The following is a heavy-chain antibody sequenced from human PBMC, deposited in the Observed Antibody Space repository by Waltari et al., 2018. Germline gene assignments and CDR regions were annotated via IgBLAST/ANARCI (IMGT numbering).Heavy chain of an antibody. V-gene: IGHV3-30*18. CDR2: ISYDGSNK. Sequence: QVQLVESGGGVVQPGRSLRLSCAASGFTFSSYGMHWVRQAPGKGLEWVAVISYDGSNKYYADSVKGRFTISRDNSKNTLYLQMNSLRAEDTAVYYCAKGPRGSYYAGYWYFDLWGRGTLVTVSS. CDR1: GFTFSSYG. CDR3: AKGPRGSYYAGYWYFDL. J-gene: IGHJ2*01. D-gene: IGHD1-26*01.